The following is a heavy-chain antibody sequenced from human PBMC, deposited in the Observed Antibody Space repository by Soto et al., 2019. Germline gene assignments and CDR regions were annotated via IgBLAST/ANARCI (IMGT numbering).Heavy chain of an antibody. CDR2: ISGSGGST. D-gene: IGHD2-21*01. J-gene: IGHJ4*02. V-gene: IGHV3-23*01. CDR3: LFDPDEAICGVGSFSAF. Sequence: GKGLEWVSAISGSGGSTYYADSVKGRFTISRNNSKNTLYLQMNSLRAEDTAVYYCLFDPDEAICGVGSFSAFRGKGTLVTVTP.